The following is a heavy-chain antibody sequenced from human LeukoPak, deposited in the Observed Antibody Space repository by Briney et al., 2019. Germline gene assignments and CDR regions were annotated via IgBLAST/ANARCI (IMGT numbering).Heavy chain of an antibody. CDR1: GSTFSSYA. CDR3: AKQHIVVVTATHDY. V-gene: IGHV3-23*01. J-gene: IGHJ4*02. CDR2: ISGSGGST. Sequence: HPGGSLRLSCAASGSTFSSYAMSWVRQAPGKGLEWVSAISGSGGSTYYADSVKGRFTISRDNSKNTLYLQMNSLRAEDTAVYYCAKQHIVVVTATHDYWGQGTLVTVSS. D-gene: IGHD2-21*02.